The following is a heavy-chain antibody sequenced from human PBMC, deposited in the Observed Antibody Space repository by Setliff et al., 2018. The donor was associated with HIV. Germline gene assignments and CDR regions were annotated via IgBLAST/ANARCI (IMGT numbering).Heavy chain of an antibody. J-gene: IGHJ3*02. CDR1: GFTFNSYW. CDR3: ARGGFNHAFDI. V-gene: IGHV3-74*01. Sequence: GGSLRLSCVASGFTFNSYWMYWVRQAPGKGLVCVSRVNNDGTDTIYADSVKGRFTISRDNAKSTVYLQMGSLSADDTAVHYCARGGFNHAFDIWGQGTMVTVSS. D-gene: IGHD2-15*01. CDR2: VNNDGTDT.